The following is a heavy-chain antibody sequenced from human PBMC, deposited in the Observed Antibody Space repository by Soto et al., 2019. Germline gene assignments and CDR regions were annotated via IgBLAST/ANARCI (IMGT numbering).Heavy chain of an antibody. J-gene: IGHJ6*02. V-gene: IGHV3-30-3*01. Sequence: AGGSLRLSCAASGFTFSSYAMHWVRQAPGKGLAWVAVISYDGSNKYYADSVKGRFTISRDNSKNTLYLQMNSLRAADTAVYYCARDIGGDSYGGGLVCSGMDVWGQGTTVTVSS. D-gene: IGHD5-18*01. CDR1: GFTFSSYA. CDR2: ISYDGSNK. CDR3: ARDIGGDSYGGGLVCSGMDV.